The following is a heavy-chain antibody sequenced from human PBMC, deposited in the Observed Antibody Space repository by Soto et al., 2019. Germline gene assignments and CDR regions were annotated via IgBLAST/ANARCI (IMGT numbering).Heavy chain of an antibody. CDR3: ARGSYYDSSGYYYDLFDY. J-gene: IGHJ4*02. V-gene: IGHV1-69*13. Sequence: SVKVSCTASGGTFSSYAISWVRQAPGQGLEWMGGIIPIFGTANYAQKFQGRVTITADESTSTAYMELSSLRSEDTAVYYCARGSYYDSSGYYYDLFDYWGQGTLVTVSS. D-gene: IGHD3-22*01. CDR2: IIPIFGTA. CDR1: GGTFSSYA.